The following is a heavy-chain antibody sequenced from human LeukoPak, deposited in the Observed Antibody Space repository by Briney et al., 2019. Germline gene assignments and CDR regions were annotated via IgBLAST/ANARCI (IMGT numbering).Heavy chain of an antibody. CDR1: GASISRYY. V-gene: IGHV4-59*01. CDR2: IFHSGRT. Sequence: PSETLSLTCSVSGASISRYYWTWIRQPPGKGLEWIGHIFHSGRTNYNPSLKSRVTMSVDTSKTQLSLNLRSVTAADTAVYFCARAGLVLGAESDYWGQGILVTVSP. CDR3: ARAGLVLGAESDY. D-gene: IGHD2-8*02. J-gene: IGHJ4*02.